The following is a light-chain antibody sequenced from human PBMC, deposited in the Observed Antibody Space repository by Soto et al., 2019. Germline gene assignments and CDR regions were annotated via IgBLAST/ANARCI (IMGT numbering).Light chain of an antibody. CDR3: QQSYSIPIT. CDR1: QNINYF. CDR2: GAS. Sequence: DIQMTQSPSSLSASVGDRVTITCRASQNINYFLNWYQQKPGKAPELLIYGASSLQSGVPPRFSGSGSGTDFTLTISSLLSEDFATYYCQQSYSIPITFGQGTRLEIK. J-gene: IGKJ5*01. V-gene: IGKV1-39*01.